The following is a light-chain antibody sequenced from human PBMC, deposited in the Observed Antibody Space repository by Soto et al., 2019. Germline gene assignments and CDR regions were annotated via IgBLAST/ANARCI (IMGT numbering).Light chain of an antibody. CDR2: ANT. Sequence: QSVLTQPPSVSWAPGRSVTISCTGSSSNIGAGYDVHWYQHLPRTAPKLLIYANTNRPSGVPDRFSGSKSGTSASLAITGLQPEDEADYYCQSYDSSLFVFGNGTKVTVL. CDR3: QSYDSSLFV. J-gene: IGLJ1*01. CDR1: SSNIGAGYD. V-gene: IGLV1-40*01.